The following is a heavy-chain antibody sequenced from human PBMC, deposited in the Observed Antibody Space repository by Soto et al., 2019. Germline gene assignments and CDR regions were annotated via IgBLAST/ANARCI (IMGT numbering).Heavy chain of an antibody. Sequence: GGSLRLSCAASGFTFSSYAMSWVRQAPGKGLEWVSAISGSGGSTYYADSVKGRFTISRDNSKNTLYLQMNSLRAEDTAVYYCAKLLAVVVVAATHYFDYWGQGTLVTVSS. CDR1: GFTFSSYA. D-gene: IGHD2-15*01. CDR3: AKLLAVVVVAATHYFDY. CDR2: ISGSGGST. V-gene: IGHV3-23*01. J-gene: IGHJ4*02.